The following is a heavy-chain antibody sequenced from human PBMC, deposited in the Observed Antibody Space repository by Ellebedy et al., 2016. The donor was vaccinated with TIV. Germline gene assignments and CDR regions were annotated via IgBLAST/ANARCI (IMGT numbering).Heavy chain of an antibody. CDR3: ASGAYDI. J-gene: IGHJ3*02. CDR2: ISSTWTTI. CDR1: GFTFSNNS. V-gene: IGHV3-48*04. Sequence: GESLKISCAASGFTFSNNSMNWVRQAPGKGLEWVSYISSTWTTIYYADSVKGRFTISRDNAKISLYLQMNSLTAEDTAVDYCASGAYDIWGQGTMVTVSS.